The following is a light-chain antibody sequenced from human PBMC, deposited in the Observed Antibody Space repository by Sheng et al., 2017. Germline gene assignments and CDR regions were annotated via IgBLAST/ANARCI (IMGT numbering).Light chain of an antibody. Sequence: EKVMTQSPATLSVSPGERATLSCRASQSISRNLAWYQQKPGQAPRLLISGASTRATGIPARFSGSGSGTEFTLTISSLQSEDFAVYYCQQYNNWPPTFGQGTKVEIK. CDR2: GAS. CDR1: QSISRN. J-gene: IGKJ1*01. V-gene: IGKV3-15*01. CDR3: QQYNNWPPT.